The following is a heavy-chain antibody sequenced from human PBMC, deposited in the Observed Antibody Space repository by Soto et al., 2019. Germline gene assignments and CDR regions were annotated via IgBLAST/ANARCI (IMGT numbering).Heavy chain of an antibody. Sequence: GASVKVSCKASGYTFTSYGISWVRQAPGQGLEWMGGIIAFFGKTNYAQKFQGRVTMTADESTSTAYMELSSLRSEDTAVYYCARDQKESDYPVDNWGQGTLVTVSS. CDR1: GYTFTSYG. V-gene: IGHV1-18*01. D-gene: IGHD4-17*01. CDR3: ARDQKESDYPVDN. J-gene: IGHJ4*02. CDR2: IIAFFGKT.